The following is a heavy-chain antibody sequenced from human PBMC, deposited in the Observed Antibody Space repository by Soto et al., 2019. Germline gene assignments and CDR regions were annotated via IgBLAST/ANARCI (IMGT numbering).Heavy chain of an antibody. J-gene: IGHJ1*01. V-gene: IGHV4-39*01. CDR1: GGFISSRSPY. CDR2: IYYTGST. Sequence: VTGGFISSRSPYTRWLRPRQGTSLEWIRSIYYTGSTYYNPSLQSRVTISVDTCKNHFPLKLSAVTAANKAVYYCARHTPKYFYVSNGYYACQHGSQGTLVTVSA. D-gene: IGHD3-22*01. CDR3: ARHTPKYFYVSNGYYACQH.